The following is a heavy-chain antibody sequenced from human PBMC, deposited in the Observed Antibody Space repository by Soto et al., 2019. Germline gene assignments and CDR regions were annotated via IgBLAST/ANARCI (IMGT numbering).Heavy chain of an antibody. J-gene: IGHJ4*02. CDR3: ARDTNYDILTGYYKTFDY. Sequence: GASVKVSCKASGYTFTSYGISWVRQAPGQGLEWMGWISAYNGNTNYAQKLQGRVTMTTDTSTSTAYMELRSLRSDDTAVYYCARDTNYDILTGYYKTFDYWGQGTLVPVSS. V-gene: IGHV1-18*01. CDR1: GYTFTSYG. D-gene: IGHD3-9*01. CDR2: ISAYNGNT.